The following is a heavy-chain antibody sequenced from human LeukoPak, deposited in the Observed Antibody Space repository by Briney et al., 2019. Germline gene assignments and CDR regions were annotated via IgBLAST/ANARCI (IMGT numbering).Heavy chain of an antibody. CDR2: IWYGGSNK. D-gene: IGHD6-6*01. CDR1: GFTFSSYG. V-gene: IGHV3-30*18. J-gene: IGHJ4*02. CDR3: AKEGVGGYSSSFFDY. Sequence: PGRSLRLSCAASGFTFSSYGMHWVRQAPGKGLEWVAVIWYGGSNKYYADSVKGRFTISRDNSKNTLYLQMNSLRAEDTAVYYCAKEGVGGYSSSFFDYWGQGTLVTVSS.